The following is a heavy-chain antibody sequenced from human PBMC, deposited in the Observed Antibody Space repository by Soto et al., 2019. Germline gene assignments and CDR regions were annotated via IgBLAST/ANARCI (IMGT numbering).Heavy chain of an antibody. CDR1: GGPFSGYY. CDR2: INHSGST. Sequence: PSETLSLTCAVYGGPFSGYYWSWIRQPPGKGLEWIGEINHSGSTNYNPSLKSRVTISVDTSKNQFSLKLSSVTAADTAFFYCARARRYFDWLSKLGMEVWGQGTTVNVSS. CDR3: ARARRYFDWLSKLGMEV. V-gene: IGHV4-34*01. D-gene: IGHD3-9*01. J-gene: IGHJ6*02.